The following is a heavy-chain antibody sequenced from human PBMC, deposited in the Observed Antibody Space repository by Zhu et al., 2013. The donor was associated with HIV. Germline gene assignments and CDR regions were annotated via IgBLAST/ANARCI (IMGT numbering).Heavy chain of an antibody. D-gene: IGHD6-6*01. CDR2: IIPIFGTA. CDR1: GGTFSSYA. V-gene: IGHV1-69*01. CDR3: ARDAYSSSSAHYYGMDV. J-gene: IGHJ6*02. Sequence: QVQLVQSGAEVKKPGSSVKVSCKASGGTFSSYAISWVRQAPGQGLEWMGGIIPIFGTANYAQKFQGRVTITADESTSTAYMELSSLRSEDTAVYYCARDAYSSSSAHYYGMDVWGQGTTVTVSS.